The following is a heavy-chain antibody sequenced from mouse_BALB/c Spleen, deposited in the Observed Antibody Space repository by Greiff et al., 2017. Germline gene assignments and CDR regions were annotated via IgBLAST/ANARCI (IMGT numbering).Heavy chain of an antibody. CDR1: GYTFTSYW. Sequence: VQLQQPGAELVKPGASVKLSCKASGYTFTSYWMHWVKQRPGQGLEWIGEITPSNGRTNYNEKFKTKATLTVDKSSSTAYMQLSSLTSEDSAVYYCARDSYTRYFAVWGAGTTVTVSS. CDR3: ARDSYTRYFAV. J-gene: IGHJ1*01. D-gene: IGHD2-12*01. V-gene: IGHV1S81*02. CDR2: ITPSNGRT.